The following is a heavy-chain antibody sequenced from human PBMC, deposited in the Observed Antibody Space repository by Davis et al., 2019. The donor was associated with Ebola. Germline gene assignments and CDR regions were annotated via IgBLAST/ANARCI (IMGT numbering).Heavy chain of an antibody. CDR2: INSDGSST. J-gene: IGHJ4*02. Sequence: GESLKISCAASGFTFSSYWMHWVRQAPGKGLVWVSRINSDGSSTSYADSVKGRFTISRDNAKNTLYLQMNSLRVEDTAVYYCATSTAPRRFDYWGQGTLVTVSS. CDR1: GFTFSSYW. CDR3: ATSTAPRRFDY. D-gene: IGHD4-17*01. V-gene: IGHV3-74*01.